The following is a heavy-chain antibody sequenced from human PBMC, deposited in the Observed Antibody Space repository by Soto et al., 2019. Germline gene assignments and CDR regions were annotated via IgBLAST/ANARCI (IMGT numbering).Heavy chain of an antibody. CDR3: ARGYGDYAYYYYYGMDV. J-gene: IGHJ6*02. CDR2: IYYSGST. CDR1: GGSISSYY. D-gene: IGHD4-17*01. V-gene: IGHV4-59*01. Sequence: PSETLSLTCTVSGGSISSYYWSWIRQPPGKGLEWIGYIYYSGSTNYNPSLKSRVTISVDTSKNQFSLKLSSVTAADTAVYYCARGYGDYAYYYYYGMDVWGQGTTVTVSS.